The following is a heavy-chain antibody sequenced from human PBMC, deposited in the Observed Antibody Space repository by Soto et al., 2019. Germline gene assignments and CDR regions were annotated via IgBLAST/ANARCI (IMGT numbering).Heavy chain of an antibody. D-gene: IGHD4-17*01. CDR2: IWYDGSNK. V-gene: IGHV3-33*01. CDR1: GFTFSSYG. J-gene: IGHJ6*02. Sequence: GGSLILSCAASGFTFSSYGMHWVRQAPGKGLEWVAVIWYDGSNKYYADSVKGRFTISRDNSKNTLYLQMNSLRAEDTAVYYCAREDYGKNYYYYYGMDVWGQGTTVTVSS. CDR3: AREDYGKNYYYYYGMDV.